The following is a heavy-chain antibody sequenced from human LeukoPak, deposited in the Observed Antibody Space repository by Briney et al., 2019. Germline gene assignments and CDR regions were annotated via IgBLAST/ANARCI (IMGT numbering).Heavy chain of an antibody. D-gene: IGHD6-19*01. J-gene: IGHJ4*02. CDR2: IWYDGSNK. CDR3: AKDRGSGYLDY. CDR1: GFTFSSYG. Sequence: GGSLRLSCAASGFTFSSYGMHWVRQAPGKGLEWVAVIWYDGSNKYYADSVKGRFTISRDNSKNTLYLQMNSLRVEDTAVYYCAKDRGSGYLDYWGQGTLVTVSS. V-gene: IGHV3-30*02.